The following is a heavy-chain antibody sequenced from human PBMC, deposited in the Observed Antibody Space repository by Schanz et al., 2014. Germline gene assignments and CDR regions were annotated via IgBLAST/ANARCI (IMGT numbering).Heavy chain of an antibody. Sequence: EVQLVESGGGLVQPGGSLRLSCAASGFSVGNKYMNWVRQAPGKGLEWVSAISGRDGSTYYADSVRGRFTISRDNAKNSLYLQMNSLRAEDTAVYYCVSVYDSSGYVSFNYWGQGTLVTVSS. V-gene: IGHV3-23*04. J-gene: IGHJ4*02. D-gene: IGHD3-22*01. CDR3: VSVYDSSGYVSFNY. CDR1: GFSVGNKY. CDR2: ISGRDGST.